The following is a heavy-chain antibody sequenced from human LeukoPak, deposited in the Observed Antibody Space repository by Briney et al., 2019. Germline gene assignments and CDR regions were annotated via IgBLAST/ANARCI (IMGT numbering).Heavy chain of an antibody. CDR2: IWYDGSNK. CDR1: GFTFSSYG. Sequence: GRSLRLSCAASGFTFSSYGMHWVRQAPGKGLEWVAVIWYDGSNKYYADSVKGRFTISRDNSKNTLYLQMNSLRAEDTAVYYCAPGGGRRDYWGQGTLVTVSS. J-gene: IGHJ4*02. D-gene: IGHD3-16*01. V-gene: IGHV3-33*01. CDR3: APGGGRRDY.